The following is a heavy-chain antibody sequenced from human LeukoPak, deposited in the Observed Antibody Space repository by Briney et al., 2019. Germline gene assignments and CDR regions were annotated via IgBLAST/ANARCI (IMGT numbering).Heavy chain of an antibody. J-gene: IGHJ4*02. Sequence: ASETLSLTCAVYGGSFSGYYWSWIRQIPAKGLEWIGEINHSGSTNYNPSLKSRVTISEDTSKNQFSLNLTSVTAADTAIYYCARLCQVTTCAKFEHWGQGILVTVSS. CDR1: GGSFSGYY. CDR3: ARLCQVTTCAKFEH. CDR2: INHSGST. D-gene: IGHD4-17*01. V-gene: IGHV4-34*01.